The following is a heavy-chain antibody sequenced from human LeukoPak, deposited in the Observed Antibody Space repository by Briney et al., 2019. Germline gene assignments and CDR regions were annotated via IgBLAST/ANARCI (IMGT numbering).Heavy chain of an antibody. CDR3: ARGSYYYDSSGYYYFDY. CDR1: GYTFTSYD. V-gene: IGHV1-8*01. D-gene: IGHD3-22*01. Sequence: GASVKVSCKASGYTFTSYDINWVRQATGQGPEWMGWMNPNSGNTGYAQKFQGRVTMTRNTSISTAYIELSSLRSEDTAVYYCARGSYYYDSSGYYYFDYWGQGTLVTVSS. J-gene: IGHJ4*02. CDR2: MNPNSGNT.